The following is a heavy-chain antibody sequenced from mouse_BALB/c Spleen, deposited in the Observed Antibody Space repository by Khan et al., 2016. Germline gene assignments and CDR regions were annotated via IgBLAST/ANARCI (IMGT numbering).Heavy chain of an antibody. D-gene: IGHD3-3*01. CDR1: GFTFSSYT. CDR2: ITNGGGST. Sequence: EVELVESGGGLVQPGGSLKLSCAASGFTFSSYTLSWVRQTPEKRLEWVAYITNGGGSTYYPATLEGRFTISRDNAKNTLYLQMSSLKSEDTAMYYCARHEGTEFAYWGQGTLVTVSA. J-gene: IGHJ3*01. CDR3: ARHEGTEFAY. V-gene: IGHV5-12-2*01.